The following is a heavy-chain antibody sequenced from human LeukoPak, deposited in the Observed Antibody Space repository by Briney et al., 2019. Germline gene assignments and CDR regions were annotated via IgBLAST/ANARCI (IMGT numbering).Heavy chain of an antibody. CDR2: IHYSGST. Sequence: SETLSLTCSVSSGSITSDYWSWIRQPPGKALEWIGYIHYSGSTNYNPSLRSRVAMSVDTSKNQFSLKLSSVTAADTAVYYCARGFREVLDAFDIWGQGTMVTVFS. J-gene: IGHJ3*02. V-gene: IGHV4-59*01. CDR3: ARGFREVLDAFDI. CDR1: SGSITSDY. D-gene: IGHD3-10*01.